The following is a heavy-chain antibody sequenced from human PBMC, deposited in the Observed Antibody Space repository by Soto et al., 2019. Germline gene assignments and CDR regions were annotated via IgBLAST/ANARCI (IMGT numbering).Heavy chain of an antibody. D-gene: IGHD1-1*01. CDR3: ARHDTTGGWFDELGL. V-gene: IGHV3-9*01. J-gene: IGHJ4*02. Sequence: GGSLRLSCAASGFTFDDYAMEWVRQPPWKGLEWVSGISWNSGSKGYADSVNGRFTISRDNAKNSLYLQMNSLRVEDTALYFCARHDTTGGWFDELGLWGQGTLVTVSS. CDR1: GFTFDDYA. CDR2: ISWNSGSK.